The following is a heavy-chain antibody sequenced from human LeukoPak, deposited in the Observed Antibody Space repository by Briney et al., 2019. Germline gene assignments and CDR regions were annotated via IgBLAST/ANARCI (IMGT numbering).Heavy chain of an antibody. Sequence: ASVKVSCTASGYTFTGYYMHWVRQAPGQGLEWMGWINPNSGGTNYAQKFQGRVTMTRDTSISTAYMELSRLRSDDTAVYYCARDGEDGYSYGYGWFDPWGQGTLVTVSS. D-gene: IGHD5-18*01. V-gene: IGHV1-2*02. CDR1: GYTFTGYY. CDR3: ARDGEDGYSYGYGWFDP. J-gene: IGHJ5*02. CDR2: INPNSGGT.